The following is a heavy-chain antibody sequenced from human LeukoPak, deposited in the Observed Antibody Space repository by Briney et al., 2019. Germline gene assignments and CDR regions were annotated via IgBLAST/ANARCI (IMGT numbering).Heavy chain of an antibody. CDR1: GFTFSSYW. CDR3: ARFGGYSYAGYVGY. D-gene: IGHD5-18*01. CDR2: ISSSSSYI. V-gene: IGHV3-21*01. Sequence: AGGSLRLSCAASGFTFSSYWMSWVRQAPGKGLEWVSSISSSSSYIYYADSVKGRFTISRDNAKNSLYLQMNSLRAEDTAVYYCARFGGYSYAGYVGYWGQGTLVTVSS. J-gene: IGHJ4*02.